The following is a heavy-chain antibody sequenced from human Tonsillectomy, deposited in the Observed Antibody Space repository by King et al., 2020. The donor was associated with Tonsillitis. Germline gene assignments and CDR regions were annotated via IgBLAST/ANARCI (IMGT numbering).Heavy chain of an antibody. J-gene: IGHJ4*02. D-gene: IGHD1-26*01. Sequence: VQLVESGGGLVKPGGSLRLSCAASGFTFNNVWMSWVRQAPGKGLEWVGRFRSKSGGGTSDYAALVEGRFTISKDDSRNALYLQMNRLITEDTAVYYCTPHSGNYRTPFDYWGQGTLVSVSS. CDR3: TPHSGNYRTPFDY. CDR1: GFTFNNVW. CDR2: FRSKSGGGTS. V-gene: IGHV3-15*01.